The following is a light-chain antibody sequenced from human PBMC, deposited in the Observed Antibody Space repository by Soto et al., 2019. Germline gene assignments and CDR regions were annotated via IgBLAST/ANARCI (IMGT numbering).Light chain of an antibody. Sequence: DIQMTQSPSSLSASVGDRVTITCRASQGISKYLAWYQQKPGKVPKLLIYAASTLQSGVPSRFSGSGSGTEFTLTISSLQPEDVATYYCQKYNDAPPTFGQGTKVEIK. CDR1: QGISKY. V-gene: IGKV1-27*01. CDR2: AAS. CDR3: QKYNDAPPT. J-gene: IGKJ1*01.